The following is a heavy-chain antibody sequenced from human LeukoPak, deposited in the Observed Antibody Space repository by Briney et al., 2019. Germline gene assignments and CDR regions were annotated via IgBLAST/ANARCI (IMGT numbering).Heavy chain of an antibody. J-gene: IGHJ6*02. CDR3: AREKGPKYYDYVWGSSYYYGMDV. Sequence: PGGSLRLSCAASGFTVSSNYMSWVRQAPGKGLEWVSVIYSGGSTYYADSVKGRFTISRDNSKNTLYLQMNSLRAEDTAVYYCAREKGPKYYDYVWGSSYYYGMDVWGQGTTVTVSS. D-gene: IGHD3-16*01. CDR1: GFTVSSNY. V-gene: IGHV3-53*01. CDR2: IYSGGST.